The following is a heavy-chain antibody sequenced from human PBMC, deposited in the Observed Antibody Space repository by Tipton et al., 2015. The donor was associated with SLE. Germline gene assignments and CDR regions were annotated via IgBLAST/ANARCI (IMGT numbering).Heavy chain of an antibody. CDR3: TRVPRYNWNYIAD. CDR2: INHRGRT. CDR1: GGSFSGYY. Sequence: TLSLTCAVYGGSFSGYYWNWIRQPPGKELEWIGEINHRGRTNYNPSLESRVTMSGDTSKNQFSLKLTSVTAADTAVYHCTRVPRYNWNYIADWGQGTLVSVSS. J-gene: IGHJ4*02. V-gene: IGHV4-34*01. D-gene: IGHD1-7*01.